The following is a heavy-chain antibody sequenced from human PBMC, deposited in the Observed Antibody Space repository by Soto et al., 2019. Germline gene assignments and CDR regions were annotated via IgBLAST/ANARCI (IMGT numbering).Heavy chain of an antibody. CDR2: IWYDGTTK. CDR1: GFTFSNYG. CDR3: ARRAPHGGYFDY. J-gene: IGHJ4*02. V-gene: IGHV3-33*01. Sequence: QVQLVESGGGVVQPGRSLRLSCAASGFTFSNYGMHWVRQAPGKGLEWVAVIWYDGTTKNYADSVKGRFSISRDTSKNTLDLQMNSLTADDTAVYYCARRAPHGGYFDYWGQGTLVTVSS.